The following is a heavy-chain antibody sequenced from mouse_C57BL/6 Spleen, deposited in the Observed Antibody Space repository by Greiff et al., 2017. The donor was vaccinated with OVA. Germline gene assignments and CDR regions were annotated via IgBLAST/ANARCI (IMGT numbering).Heavy chain of an antibody. Sequence: VQLQQSGAELVKPGASVKMSCKASGYTFTSYWITWVKQRPGQGLEWIGDIYPGSGSTNYNEKFKSKATLTVDTSSSTAYMQLSSLTSEDSAVYYCARGRFWDDYSWFAYWGQGTLVTVSA. V-gene: IGHV1-55*01. J-gene: IGHJ3*01. CDR3: ARGRFWDDYSWFAY. CDR1: GYTFTSYW. CDR2: IYPGSGST. D-gene: IGHD2-4*01.